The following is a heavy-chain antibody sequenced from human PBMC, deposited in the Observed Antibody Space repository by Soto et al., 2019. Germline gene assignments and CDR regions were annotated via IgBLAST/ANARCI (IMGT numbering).Heavy chain of an antibody. CDR1: GYSFTSYW. D-gene: IGHD2-21*02. CDR2: IDPSDSYT. J-gene: IGHJ6*02. Sequence: GESLKISCKGSGYSFTSYWVSRVRQIPGKSLEWMGRIDPSDSYTNYSPSFQGHVTISADKSISTAYLQWSSLKASDTAMYYCARLSIVVVTADYYYGMDVWGQGTTVTVSS. CDR3: ARLSIVVVTADYYYGMDV. V-gene: IGHV5-10-1*01.